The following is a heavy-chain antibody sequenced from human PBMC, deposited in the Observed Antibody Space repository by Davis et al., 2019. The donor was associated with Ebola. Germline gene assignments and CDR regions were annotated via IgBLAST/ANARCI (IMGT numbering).Heavy chain of an antibody. CDR2: IHYTGTT. CDR3: ARFGWGAY. Sequence: PSETLSLTCTVSDASIGAMIYYWAWIRQPPGRGLEWIGNIHYTGTTDCNPSLESRVTISTDTSKNQFSLELTSVTAADTAVYFCARFGWGAYWGQGTLVTVSA. CDR1: DASIGAMIYY. D-gene: IGHD3-10*01. V-gene: IGHV4-39*07. J-gene: IGHJ4*02.